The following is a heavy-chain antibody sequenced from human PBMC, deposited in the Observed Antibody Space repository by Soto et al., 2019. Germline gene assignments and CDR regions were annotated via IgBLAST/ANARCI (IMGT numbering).Heavy chain of an antibody. V-gene: IGHV4-61*01. CDR3: ARVGWRRKTPTFDY. J-gene: IGHJ4*02. Sequence: SETLSLTCSVSGGSGSDKSYYWSWIRQPPGKRLEWIGEINHSGTTNYNPSLKSRVTISVDTSKNQFSLKLSSVTAADTAVYYCARVGWRRKTPTFDYWGQGTLVTVSS. CDR2: INHSGTT. CDR1: GGSGSDKSYY. D-gene: IGHD3-10*01.